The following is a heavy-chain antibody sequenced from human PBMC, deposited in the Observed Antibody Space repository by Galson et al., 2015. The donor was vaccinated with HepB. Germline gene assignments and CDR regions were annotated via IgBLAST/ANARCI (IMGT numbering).Heavy chain of an antibody. CDR2: ITSDSSFR. Sequence: SLRLSCAASGFTFSDYYMAWIRLAPGKGLEWITYITSDSSFRNYAESVRGRFTISRDDAKNSVYLEMSSLRVEDTAVYYCARGLGSIVMLTEFDYWGQGSLVTVSS. D-gene: IGHD2-21*02. J-gene: IGHJ4*02. CDR1: GFTFSDYY. V-gene: IGHV3-11*06. CDR3: ARGLGSIVMLTEFDY.